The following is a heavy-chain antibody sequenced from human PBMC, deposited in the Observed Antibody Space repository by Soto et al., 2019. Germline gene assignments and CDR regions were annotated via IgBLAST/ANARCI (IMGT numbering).Heavy chain of an antibody. D-gene: IGHD3-10*01. V-gene: IGHV3-23*01. J-gene: IGHJ6*02. CDR3: AKAYGSGSYYNVGYYYGMDV. CDR2: ISGSGGST. Sequence: EVQLLESGGGLVQPGGSLRLSCAASGFTFSSYAMSWVRQAPGKGLEWVSAISGSGGSTYYADSVKGRFTISRDNSKNTLYLQMNSLRAEDTAVYYCAKAYGSGSYYNVGYYYGMDVWGQGTTVTVSS. CDR1: GFTFSSYA.